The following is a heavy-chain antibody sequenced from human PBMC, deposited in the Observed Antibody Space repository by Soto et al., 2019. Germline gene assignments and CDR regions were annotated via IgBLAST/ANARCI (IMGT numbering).Heavy chain of an antibody. CDR1: GGSITNSY. CDR2: IYYGGST. D-gene: IGHD5-18*01. CDR3: ARGEGYSFAHDY. Sequence: SETLSLTCSVSGGSITNSYWSWIRQPPGKGLEWIGYIYYGGSTDYNPSLKSRVTMSGDTSKNQLSLKLNSVAAADTAVYYCARGEGYSFAHDYWGQGIQVTVSS. J-gene: IGHJ4*02. V-gene: IGHV4-59*01.